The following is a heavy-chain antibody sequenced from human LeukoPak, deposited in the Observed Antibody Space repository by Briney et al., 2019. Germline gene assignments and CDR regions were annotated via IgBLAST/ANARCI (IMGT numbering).Heavy chain of an antibody. V-gene: IGHV1-24*01. CDR2: FYPEDGET. J-gene: IGHJ5*02. CDR1: GYTLTELS. D-gene: IGHD6-19*01. Sequence: ASVTVSCKVSGYTLTELSMHWVRQAPGKGLEWMGGFYPEDGETIYAQKFQGRVTMTEDTSTDTAYMELSSLRSEDTAVYYCATADHSSGWYGPLQYNWFDPWGQGTLVTVSS. CDR3: ATADHSSGWYGPLQYNWFDP.